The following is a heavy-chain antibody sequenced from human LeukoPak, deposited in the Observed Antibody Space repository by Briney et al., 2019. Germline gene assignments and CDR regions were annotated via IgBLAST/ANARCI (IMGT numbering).Heavy chain of an antibody. CDR3: ASPTHRDGYNFGAFDI. J-gene: IGHJ3*02. Sequence: GGSLRLSCAASGFTFSSYALHWVRQAPGKGLEWVAVISYDGSNKYYADPVKGRFTISRDNSKNTLYLQMNSLRAEDTAVYYCASPTHRDGYNFGAFDIWGQGTMVTVSS. CDR2: ISYDGSNK. V-gene: IGHV3-30*04. CDR1: GFTFSSYA. D-gene: IGHD5-24*01.